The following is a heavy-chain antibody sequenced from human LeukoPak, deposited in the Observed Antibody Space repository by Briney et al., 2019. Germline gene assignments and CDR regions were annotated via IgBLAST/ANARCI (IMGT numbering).Heavy chain of an antibody. CDR1: GFTFSNYW. J-gene: IGHJ4*02. D-gene: IGHD2-2*01. Sequence: GGSLRLSCAASGFTFSNYWMHWVRQAPGKGLVWVSRINRDGSSTNYADSVKGRLTISRDNAKNTLHLQMNSLRAEDTAVYYCATEGVLSQGTDQWGQGTLVTVSS. V-gene: IGHV3-74*01. CDR2: INRDGSST. CDR3: ATEGVLSQGTDQ.